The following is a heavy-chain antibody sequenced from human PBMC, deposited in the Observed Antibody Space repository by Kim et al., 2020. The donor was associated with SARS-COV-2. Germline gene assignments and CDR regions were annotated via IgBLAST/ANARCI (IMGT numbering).Heavy chain of an antibody. J-gene: IGHJ4*02. Sequence: ASVKVSCKASGYTFTNNHMHWVRQAPGQGLEWMGIINPSGGTTAYAQKFQGRVIMTRDTSTTTDYMELSSLTSEDTAVYYCARDFAGSWTIDYWGQGTLVTVSS. CDR2: INPSGGTT. V-gene: IGHV1-46*01. D-gene: IGHD2-15*01. CDR3: ARDFAGSWTIDY. CDR1: GYTFTNNH.